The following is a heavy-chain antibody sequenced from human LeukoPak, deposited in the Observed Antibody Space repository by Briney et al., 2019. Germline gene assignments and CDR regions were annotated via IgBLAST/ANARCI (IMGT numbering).Heavy chain of an antibody. D-gene: IGHD3-22*01. V-gene: IGHV1-69*05. CDR3: ARDHPRDYYYDSSGYYDAFDI. Sequence: GASVKVPCKASGGTFSSYAISWVRQAPGQGLEWIGGIIPIFGTANYAQKFQGRVTITTDESTSTAYMELSSLRSEDTAVYYCARDHPRDYYYDSSGYYDAFDIWGQGTKVTVSS. CDR2: IIPIFGTA. CDR1: GGTFSSYA. J-gene: IGHJ3*02.